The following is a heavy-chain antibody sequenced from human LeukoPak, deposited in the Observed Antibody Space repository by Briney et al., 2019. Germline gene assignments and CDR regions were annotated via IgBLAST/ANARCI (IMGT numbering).Heavy chain of an antibody. CDR1: GFTFSSYA. V-gene: IGHV3-30-3*01. CDR2: ISYDGSNK. Sequence: GGSLRLSCAASGFTFSSYAMHWVRQAPGKGLEWVAVISYDGSNKYYADSVKGRFTISRDNSKNTLYLQMNSQRAEDTAVYYCARVPDYWGQGTLVTVSS. J-gene: IGHJ4*02. CDR3: ARVPDY.